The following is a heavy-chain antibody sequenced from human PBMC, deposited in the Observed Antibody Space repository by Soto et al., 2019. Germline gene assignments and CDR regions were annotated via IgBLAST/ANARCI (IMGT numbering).Heavy chain of an antibody. J-gene: IGHJ5*02. V-gene: IGHV1-24*01. CDR1: GYTLTELS. Sequence: GASVKVSCKVSGYTLTELSMHWVRQAPGKGLEWMGGFDPEDGETIYAQKFQGRVTMTEDTSTNTAYMELSSLRSDDTAVYYCARVSYYGSGSYHTDNWFAPWGQGTLVTVSS. CDR3: ARVSYYGSGSYHTDNWFAP. D-gene: IGHD3-10*01. CDR2: FDPEDGET.